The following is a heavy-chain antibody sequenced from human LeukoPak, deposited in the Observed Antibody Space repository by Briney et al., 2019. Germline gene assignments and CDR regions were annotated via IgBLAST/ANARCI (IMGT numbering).Heavy chain of an antibody. V-gene: IGHV3-74*01. CDR2: INYDGTTT. CDR3: ARGSVDLRSGWYWLY. D-gene: IGHD6-19*01. Sequence: GGSLRLSCAASGFNFSSYWMHWVRQAPGKGLVWISRINYDGTTTSYADSVKGRFTISRDNAKNSLYLQMNSLRAEDTAVYYCARGSVDLRSGWYWLYWGQGSLVTVSS. J-gene: IGHJ4*02. CDR1: GFNFSSYW.